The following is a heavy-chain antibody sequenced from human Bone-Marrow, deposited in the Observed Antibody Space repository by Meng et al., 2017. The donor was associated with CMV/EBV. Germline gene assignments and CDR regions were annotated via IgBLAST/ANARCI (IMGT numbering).Heavy chain of an antibody. CDR1: QFTFSSYA. J-gene: IGHJ4*02. V-gene: IGHV3-23*01. D-gene: IGHD1-1*01. CDR2: ISGSGDTT. Sequence: AASQFTFSSYAMSWVRQAPGEGLEWVSDISGSGDTTYYADSVKGRFTVSRDNSKNTLYLQMNNLRAEDTAVYFCAKCLGNNWYVEDYWGQGTLVTVSS. CDR3: AKCLGNNWYVEDY.